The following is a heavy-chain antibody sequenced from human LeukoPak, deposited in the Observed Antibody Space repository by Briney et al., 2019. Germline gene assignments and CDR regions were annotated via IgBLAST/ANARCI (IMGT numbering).Heavy chain of an antibody. CDR3: ARRYCSSTSCYLDP. V-gene: IGHV5-51*01. J-gene: IGHJ5*02. Sequence: GESLKISCKGSGYSFTTYWIGWVRQMPDKGLEWMGLIYPGDSETRYSPSFQGQVTISADKSTSTAYLQWSSLKASDTAMYYCARRYCSSTSCYLDPWGQGTLVTVSS. CDR1: GYSFTTYW. CDR2: IYPGDSET. D-gene: IGHD2-2*01.